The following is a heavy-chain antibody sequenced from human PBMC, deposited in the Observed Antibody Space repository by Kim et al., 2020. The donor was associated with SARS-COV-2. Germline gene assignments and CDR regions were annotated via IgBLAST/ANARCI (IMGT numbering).Heavy chain of an antibody. Sequence: GGSLRLSCAASGFTFSSYAMSWVRQAPGKGLEWVSVIYSGGSSTYYADSVKGRFTISRDNSKNTPYLQMNSLRAEDTAVYYCAKGSEEGIQLWPDFDYWGQGTLVTVSS. D-gene: IGHD5-18*01. V-gene: IGHV3-23*03. CDR3: AKGSEEGIQLWPDFDY. CDR1: GFTFSSYA. CDR2: IYSGGSST. J-gene: IGHJ4*02.